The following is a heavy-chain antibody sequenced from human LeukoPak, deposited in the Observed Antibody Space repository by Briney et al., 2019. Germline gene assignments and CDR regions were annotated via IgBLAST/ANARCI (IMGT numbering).Heavy chain of an antibody. CDR2: ISYSGST. Sequence: PSETLSLTCTVSGASISSYYWSWIRQPPGKGLEWIGYISYSGSTNYNPSLKSRVTISADTSKNQVSLTLNSVTAAGTAVYYCARHPELYFFDYWGQGTLVTVSS. V-gene: IGHV4-59*08. D-gene: IGHD3-10*01. J-gene: IGHJ4*02. CDR1: GASISSYY. CDR3: ARHPELYFFDY.